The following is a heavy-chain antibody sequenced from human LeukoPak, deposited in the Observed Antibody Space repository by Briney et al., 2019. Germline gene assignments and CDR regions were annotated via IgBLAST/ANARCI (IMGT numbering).Heavy chain of an antibody. D-gene: IGHD6-13*01. V-gene: IGHV4-34*01. Sequence: SETLSLTCAVYGGSFSGHYWSWIRQPPGKGLEWIGEINHSGSTNYNPSLKSRVTISVDTSENQFSLKLSSVTAADTAVYYCARVTSSSWVHYYYGMDVWGQGTTVTVSS. CDR2: INHSGST. CDR1: GGSFSGHY. J-gene: IGHJ6*02. CDR3: ARVTSSSWVHYYYGMDV.